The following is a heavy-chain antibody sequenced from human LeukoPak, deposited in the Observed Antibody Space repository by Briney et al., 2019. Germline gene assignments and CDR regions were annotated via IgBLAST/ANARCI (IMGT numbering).Heavy chain of an antibody. D-gene: IGHD3-3*01. J-gene: IGHJ4*02. CDR1: GYIFTSYW. Sequence: GESLQISCQGSGYIFTSYWIGWVRQLPGKGLEWMGIIYPGDSDTRYSPSFQGQVTISADKSISTAYLQRSSLKASDTAMYYCARLTPHLEWFYYFDYWGQGTLVTVSS. V-gene: IGHV5-51*01. CDR2: IYPGDSDT. CDR3: ARLTPHLEWFYYFDY.